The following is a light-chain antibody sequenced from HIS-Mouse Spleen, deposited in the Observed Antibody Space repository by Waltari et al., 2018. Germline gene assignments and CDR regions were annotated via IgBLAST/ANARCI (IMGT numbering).Light chain of an antibody. CDR2: DVS. CDR3: CAYAGSYTYV. Sequence: QSALTQPRSVSGSPGQSVTISCTGTSSDVGGYNYVSWYQLHPGKAPKLVIYDVSKGPSGVPDRFPGTKSGNTASLTISGLQAEDEADYYCCAYAGSYTYVFGTGTKVTVL. J-gene: IGLJ1*01. CDR1: SSDVGGYNY. V-gene: IGLV2-11*01.